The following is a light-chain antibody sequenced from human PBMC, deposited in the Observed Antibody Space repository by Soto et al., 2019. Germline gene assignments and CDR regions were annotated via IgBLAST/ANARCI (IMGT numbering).Light chain of an antibody. CDR1: QSVSNS. CDR2: DAS. CDR3: QQRSNWT. Sequence: EIVMTQSPATLSVSPGERATLSCRASQSVSNSLARYQQRPGQAPRLLIYDASNRATGIPARFSGSGSGTDFTLTISSLEPEDFAVYYCQQRSNWTFGQGTKVDIK. J-gene: IGKJ1*01. V-gene: IGKV3-11*01.